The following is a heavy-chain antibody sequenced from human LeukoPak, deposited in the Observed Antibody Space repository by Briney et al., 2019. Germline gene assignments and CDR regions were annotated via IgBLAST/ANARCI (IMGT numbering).Heavy chain of an antibody. CDR2: ISSSGSTI. V-gene: IGHV3-11*01. CDR1: GFTFSDYY. D-gene: IGHD3-10*01. CDR3: TTSPAWFGELSLDY. J-gene: IGHJ4*02. Sequence: GGSLRLSCAASGFTFSDYYMSWIRQAPGKGLEWVSYISSSGSTIYYADSVKGRLTISRDNAKNSLYLQMNSLRAEDTAVYYCTTSPAWFGELSLDYWGQGTLVTVSS.